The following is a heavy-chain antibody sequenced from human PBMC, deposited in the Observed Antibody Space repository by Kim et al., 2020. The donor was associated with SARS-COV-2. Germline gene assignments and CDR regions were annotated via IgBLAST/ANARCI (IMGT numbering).Heavy chain of an antibody. V-gene: IGHV3-23*01. CDR1: GFTFSSYA. CDR2: ISGSGGST. J-gene: IGHJ6*03. D-gene: IGHD4-17*01. Sequence: GGSLRLSCAASGFTFSSYAMSWVRQAPGKGLEWVSAISGSGGSTYYADSVKGRFTISRDNSKNTLYLQMNSLRAEDTAVYYCAKVLDYGDYPPSYYYYMDVWGKGTTVTVSS. CDR3: AKVLDYGDYPPSYYYYMDV.